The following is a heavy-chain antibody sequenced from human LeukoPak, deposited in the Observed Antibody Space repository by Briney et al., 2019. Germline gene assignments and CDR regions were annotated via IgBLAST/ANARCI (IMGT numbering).Heavy chain of an antibody. V-gene: IGHV1-18*01. J-gene: IGHJ4*02. CDR1: GYTFTSYG. CDR2: ISAYNGNT. Sequence: ASVKVSCKASGYTFTSYGISWVRQAPAQGLEGMGGISAYNGNTNYAQKLQGRGTMTTDTSTSTAYMELRSLRSDDTAMYYCAREVWFGELSERTLDYWGQGTLVTVSS. CDR3: AREVWFGELSERTLDY. D-gene: IGHD3-10*01.